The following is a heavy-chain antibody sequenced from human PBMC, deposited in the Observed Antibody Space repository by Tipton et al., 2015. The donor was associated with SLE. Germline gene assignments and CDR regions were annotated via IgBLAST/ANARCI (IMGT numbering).Heavy chain of an antibody. Sequence: GLVKPSQTLSLTCAISGDSVSSNSAAWNWIRQSPSRCLEWLGRTYQRSRWYNEYEVSVRSRITINPDTSKNQFSLQLNSVTPEDTAVYYCARGVGARGYFDYWGQGTLVTVSS. D-gene: IGHD1-26*01. CDR3: ARGVGARGYFDY. CDR1: GDSVSSNSAA. V-gene: IGHV6-1*01. CDR2: TYQRSRWYN. J-gene: IGHJ4*02.